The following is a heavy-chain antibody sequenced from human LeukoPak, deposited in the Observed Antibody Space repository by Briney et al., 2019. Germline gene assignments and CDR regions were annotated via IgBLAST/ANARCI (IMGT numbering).Heavy chain of an antibody. J-gene: IGHJ4*02. D-gene: IGHD6-13*01. V-gene: IGHV1-69*13. CDR2: IIPIFGTA. Sequence: GASVKVSCKASGGTFSSYAISWVRQAPGQGLEWMGGIIPIFGTANYAQKFQGRVTITADESTSTAYMELSSLRSEDTAVYYCAKNDLPGYSSSWSNFDYWGQGTLVTVSS. CDR1: GGTFSSYA. CDR3: AKNDLPGYSSSWSNFDY.